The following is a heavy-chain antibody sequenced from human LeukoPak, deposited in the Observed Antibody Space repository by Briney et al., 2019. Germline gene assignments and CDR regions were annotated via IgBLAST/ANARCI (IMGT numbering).Heavy chain of an antibody. V-gene: IGHV3-48*01. CDR2: ISSSSSTI. D-gene: IGHD2-2*02. CDR3: ARVFCSSTSCYIRYMDV. Sequence: GGSLRLSCAASGFTFSSYSMNWVRQAPGKGLEWVSYISSSSSTIYYADSVKGRFTISRDNAKNSLYLQMNSLRAEDTAVYYCARVFCSSTSCYIRYMDVWGKGTTVTISS. CDR1: GFTFSSYS. J-gene: IGHJ6*03.